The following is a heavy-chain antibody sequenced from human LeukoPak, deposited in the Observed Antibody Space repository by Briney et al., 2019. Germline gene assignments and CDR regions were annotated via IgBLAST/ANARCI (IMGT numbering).Heavy chain of an antibody. J-gene: IGHJ3*02. Sequence: PGGSLRLSCAASGFTFSSYAMNWVRQAPGKGLEWVSAISGSGGSTYYADSVKGRFTISRDNSKNTLYLQMNSLRAEDTAVYYCAKDSYDILTGYYPQNGHDAFDIWGQGTMVTVSS. D-gene: IGHD3-9*01. V-gene: IGHV3-23*01. CDR1: GFTFSSYA. CDR3: AKDSYDILTGYYPQNGHDAFDI. CDR2: ISGSGGST.